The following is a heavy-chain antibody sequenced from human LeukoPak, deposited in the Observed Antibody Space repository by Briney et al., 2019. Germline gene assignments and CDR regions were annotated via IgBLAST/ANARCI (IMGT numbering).Heavy chain of an antibody. V-gene: IGHV1-69*05. CDR1: GGTFSSYA. D-gene: IGHD1-1*01. CDR3: ARGGYNWNDISYHY. J-gene: IGHJ4*02. Sequence: SVKVSCKASGGTFSSYAISWVRQAPGQGLEWMGGIIPIFGTANYAQKFQGRVTITTDESTSTAYMELSSLRSEDTAVYYCARGGYNWNDISYHYWGQGTLVTVSS. CDR2: IIPIFGTA.